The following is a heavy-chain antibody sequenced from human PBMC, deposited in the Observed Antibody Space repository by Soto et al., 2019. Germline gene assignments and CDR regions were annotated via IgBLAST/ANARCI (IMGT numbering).Heavy chain of an antibody. CDR1: GFTFSSYE. Sequence: GGSLRLSCTASGFTFSSYEMNWVRQAPGKGLEWISYLNSFGNIMNYADSVRGRFTISRDSATNSLYLQMNSLRAEDTAVYFCATKYQLPAPNLWGRGTLVTVSS. CDR3: ATKYQLPAPNL. D-gene: IGHD2-2*01. J-gene: IGHJ4*02. V-gene: IGHV3-48*03. CDR2: LNSFGNIM.